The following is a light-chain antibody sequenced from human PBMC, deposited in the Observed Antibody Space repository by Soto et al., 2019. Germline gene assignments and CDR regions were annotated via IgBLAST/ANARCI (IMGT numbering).Light chain of an antibody. J-gene: IGKJ2*01. V-gene: IGKV3-15*01. CDR2: GAS. Sequence: EIVMTQSPATLSLSPGERATLSCRASQSVSSNLAWYQQKPGQAPSLLIYGASARATGIPARFSGSGSGTEFTLTISRLQSEDFAVYYCQNYNNLPFTFGQGTKLEI. CDR1: QSVSSN. CDR3: QNYNNLPFT.